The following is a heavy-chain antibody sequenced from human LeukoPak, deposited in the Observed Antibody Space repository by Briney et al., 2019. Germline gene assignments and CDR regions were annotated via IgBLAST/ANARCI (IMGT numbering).Heavy chain of an antibody. CDR3: AKLMRHMREDVYDI. V-gene: IGHV3-23*01. Sequence: GGSLRLSCAASGFTFRSYGMSWVRQDPGKGMEWVSYISGTGISTYYADSVKGRFTISRDNSKNTLYLQMNSLRVEDTAIYYCAKLMRHMREDVYDIWGQGTKVTVSS. D-gene: IGHD2-8*01. J-gene: IGHJ3*02. CDR1: GFTFRSYG. CDR2: ISGTGIST.